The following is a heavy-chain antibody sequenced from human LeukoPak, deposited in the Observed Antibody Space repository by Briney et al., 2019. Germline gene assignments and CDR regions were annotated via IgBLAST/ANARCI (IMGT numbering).Heavy chain of an antibody. CDR3: ARNRYGGFYI. CDR1: GYTFTGYY. D-gene: IGHD5-18*01. J-gene: IGHJ3*02. V-gene: IGHV1-2*02. Sequence: ASVKVSCKASGYTFTGYYMHWVPQAPGQRLELMGWINPNSGGTNDGQKFQGRVTMTRDTSISTAYMELSRLRSDDTAVYYCARNRYGGFYIWGQGTMVSVSS. CDR2: INPNSGGT.